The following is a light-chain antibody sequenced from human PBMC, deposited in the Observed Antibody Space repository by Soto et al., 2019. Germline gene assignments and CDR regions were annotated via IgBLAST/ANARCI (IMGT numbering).Light chain of an antibody. CDR2: EDN. Sequence: NFMLTQPHSVSESPGKTVTISCTGSSGSIASNYVQWYQQRPGSAPTTVIYEDNQRPSGVPDRFSGSIDSSSNSASLTISGLKTEYEADYYCQSYDSSNHSVFGGGTKLTVL. V-gene: IGLV6-57*02. CDR1: SGSIASNY. J-gene: IGLJ2*01. CDR3: QSYDSSNHSV.